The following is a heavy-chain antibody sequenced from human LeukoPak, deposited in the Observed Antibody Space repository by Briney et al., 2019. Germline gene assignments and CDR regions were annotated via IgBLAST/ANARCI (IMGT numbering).Heavy chain of an antibody. V-gene: IGHV3-48*03. Sequence: PGGSLRLSCAASGLTSSSYEMNWVRQAPGKGQEWVSHISSSGSTIYYADSVKGRFTISRDNAKNSLYLQMNSLRAEDTAVYYCARLIGSGSLGFDYWGQGTLVTVSS. J-gene: IGHJ4*02. D-gene: IGHD3-10*01. CDR1: GLTSSSYE. CDR2: ISSSGSTI. CDR3: ARLIGSGSLGFDY.